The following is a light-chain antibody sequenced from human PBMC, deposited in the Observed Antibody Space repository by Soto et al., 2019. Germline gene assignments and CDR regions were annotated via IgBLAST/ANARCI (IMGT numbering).Light chain of an antibody. Sequence: EIVMTQTQLSLPVTPGEPASVSCRSNQSLVHSNGNNYLDWYQVKPGQAPRLLIYDTSSRATGIPDRFSGSGSGKDFTRTMSRLEPEDCAVFYCEPYGTSDSRFGQGTRLEI. CDR3: EPYGTSDSR. CDR2: DTS. CDR1: QSLVHSNGNNY. V-gene: IGKV2-28*01. J-gene: IGKJ5*01.